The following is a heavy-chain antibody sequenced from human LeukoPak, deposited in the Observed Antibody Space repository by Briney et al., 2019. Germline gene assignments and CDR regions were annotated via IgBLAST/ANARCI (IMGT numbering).Heavy chain of an antibody. CDR2: IWYDGGNK. J-gene: IGHJ4*02. CDR3: ARVWFGECIDY. D-gene: IGHD3-10*01. V-gene: IGHV3-33*01. CDR1: GFTFSSYG. Sequence: PGRSLRLSCAASGFTFSSYGMHWVRQAPGKGLEWVAVIWYDGGNKYYADSVKGRFTISRDNSKNTLYLQMNSLRAEDTAVYYCARVWFGECIDYWGQGTLVTVSS.